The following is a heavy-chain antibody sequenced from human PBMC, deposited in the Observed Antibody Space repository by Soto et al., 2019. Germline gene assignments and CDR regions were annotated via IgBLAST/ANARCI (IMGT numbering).Heavy chain of an antibody. CDR1: GYTFTSYG. CDR3: ARVQYYDFWSGYFLFENWFDP. CDR2: ISAYNGNT. D-gene: IGHD3-3*01. Sequence: ASVKVSWKASGYTFTSYGISWVRQAPGQGLEWMGWISAYNGNTNYAQKLQGRVTMTTDTSTSTAYMELRSLRSDDTAVYYCARVQYYDFWSGYFLFENWFDPWGQGTLVTVSS. J-gene: IGHJ5*02. V-gene: IGHV1-18*01.